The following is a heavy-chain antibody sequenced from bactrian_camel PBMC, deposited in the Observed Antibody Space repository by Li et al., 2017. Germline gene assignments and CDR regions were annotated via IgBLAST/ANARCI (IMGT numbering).Heavy chain of an antibody. CDR2: ISWSGDST. V-gene: IGHV3-1*01. Sequence: DVQLVESGGGLVQPGGSLRLSCVASGYSSFIKTYMNWVRQAPGKGLEWVSAISWSGDSTNYADSVKGQFTISRDNAKNTLYLQMNNLKPEDTAIYYCAASGTGTGWALCYWGQGTQVTVS. D-gene: IGHD5*01. J-gene: IGHJ4*01. CDR1: GYSSFIKTY. CDR3: AASGTGTGWALCY.